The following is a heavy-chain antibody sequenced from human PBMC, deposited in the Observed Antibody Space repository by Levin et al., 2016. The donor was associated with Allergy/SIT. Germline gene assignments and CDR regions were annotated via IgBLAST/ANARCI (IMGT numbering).Heavy chain of an antibody. J-gene: IGHJ4*02. V-gene: IGHV1-69*13. D-gene: IGHD5-18*01. CDR3: ASHVETVMVPEFDY. CDR2: IIPIFETA. CDR1: GGSFRTYA. Sequence: SVKVSCKASGGSFRTYAFSWIRQAPGQGLEWMGGIIPIFETADYAQNFQGRVTITADQSTSTVYLELHSLTSDDTAVYYCASHVETVMVPEFDYWGQGTLVTVS.